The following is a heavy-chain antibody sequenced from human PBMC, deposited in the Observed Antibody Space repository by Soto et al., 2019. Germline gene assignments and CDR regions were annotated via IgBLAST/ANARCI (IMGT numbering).Heavy chain of an antibody. D-gene: IGHD3-9*01. V-gene: IGHV3-48*01. CDR1: GFTFSSYS. CDR3: ARAAYYDILTGYYKNYYYMDV. Sequence: EVQLVESGGGLVQPGGSLRLSCAASGFTFSSYSMNWVRQAPGKGLEWVSYISSSSSTIYYADSVKGRFTISRDNAKNSLYLQMNSLRAEDTAVYYCARAAYYDILTGYYKNYYYMDVWGKGTTVTVSS. J-gene: IGHJ6*03. CDR2: ISSSSSTI.